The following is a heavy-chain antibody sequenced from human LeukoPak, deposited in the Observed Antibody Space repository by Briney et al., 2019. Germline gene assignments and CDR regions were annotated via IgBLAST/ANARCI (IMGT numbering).Heavy chain of an antibody. Sequence: GGSLRLSCVASGFTFSSYAMTWVRQAPGKGLEWVSAISGGGSSTYYADSMKGRFTISRDNSRNTLFLQMSSLRVDDTAVYYCARQIGPDYWGQGTLVTVSS. CDR3: ARQIGPDY. CDR2: ISGGGSST. J-gene: IGHJ4*02. V-gene: IGHV3-23*01. CDR1: GFTFSSYA. D-gene: IGHD3-22*01.